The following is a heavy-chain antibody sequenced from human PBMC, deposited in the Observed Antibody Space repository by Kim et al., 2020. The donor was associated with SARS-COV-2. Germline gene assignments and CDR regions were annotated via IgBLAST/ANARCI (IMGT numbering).Heavy chain of an antibody. CDR2: ISYDGSNK. Sequence: GGSLRLSCAASGFTFSSYGMHWVRQAPGKGLEWVAVISYDGSNKYYAESVKGRFTISRDNSKNTLYLQMNSLRAEDTAVYYCAKDSSGWYLSWYFDLWGRGTLVTVSS. D-gene: IGHD6-19*01. CDR1: GFTFSSYG. J-gene: IGHJ2*01. CDR3: AKDSSGWYLSWYFDL. V-gene: IGHV3-30*18.